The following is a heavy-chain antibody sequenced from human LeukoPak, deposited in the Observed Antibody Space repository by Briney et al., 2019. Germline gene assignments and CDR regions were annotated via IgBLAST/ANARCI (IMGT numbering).Heavy chain of an antibody. J-gene: IGHJ5*02. CDR3: TIVWVKGRFDP. V-gene: IGHV3-15*01. CDR2: IKSKVDGGTT. D-gene: IGHD3-16*01. CDR1: GGSISSYY. Sequence: PSETLSLTCTVSGGSISSYYWSWVRQAPGKGLEWVGRIKSKVDGGTTDYAAPVKGRFTIPRDDSKNTLYLQMSSLKTEDTAVYYCTIVWVKGRFDPWGQGTLVTVSS.